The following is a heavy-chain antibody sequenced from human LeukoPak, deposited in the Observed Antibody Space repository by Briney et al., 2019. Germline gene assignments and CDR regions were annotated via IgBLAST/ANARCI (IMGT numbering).Heavy chain of an antibody. CDR1: GLITDDYA. CDR2: ISGDGGST. V-gene: IGHV3-43*02. J-gene: IGHJ5*02. Sequence: GGSLRLSCAAPGLITDDYAIHWVRQAPGKGLEWVSLISGDGGSTFYADSVRGRFTISRDNSKNSLSFQMSSLRSEGTALYFCVRESETSGWFDHWGQGTLVTVSS. D-gene: IGHD6-25*01. CDR3: VRESETSGWFDH.